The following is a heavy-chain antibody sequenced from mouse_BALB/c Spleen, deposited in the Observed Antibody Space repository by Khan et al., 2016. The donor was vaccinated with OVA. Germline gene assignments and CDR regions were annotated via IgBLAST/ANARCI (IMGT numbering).Heavy chain of an antibody. Sequence: EVELVESGGDLVKPEGSLKLSCAASGFTFSTYGMSWVRQTPDKRLEWVATISSGGSYIYYTDSVQGRFTISRDNAKNTLYLQMSSLKSESTAMFYCARLAYYYDSEGFAYWGQGTLVTVSA. J-gene: IGHJ3*01. CDR1: GFTFSTYG. V-gene: IGHV5-6*01. CDR2: ISSGGSYI. CDR3: ARLAYYYDSEGFAY. D-gene: IGHD1-1*01.